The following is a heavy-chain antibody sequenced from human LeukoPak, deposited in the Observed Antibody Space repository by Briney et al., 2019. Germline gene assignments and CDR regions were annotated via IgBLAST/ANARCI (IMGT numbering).Heavy chain of an antibody. D-gene: IGHD2-2*01. CDR3: AGYCSSTSCYGDYYYMDV. J-gene: IGHJ6*03. Sequence: GRSLRLSCAASGFTFSSYAMSWVRQAPGKGLEWVSAISGSGGSTYYADSVKGRFTISRDNSKNTLYLQMNSLRAEDTAVYYCAGYCSSTSCYGDYYYMDVWGKGTTVTVSS. CDR2: ISGSGGST. CDR1: GFTFSSYA. V-gene: IGHV3-23*01.